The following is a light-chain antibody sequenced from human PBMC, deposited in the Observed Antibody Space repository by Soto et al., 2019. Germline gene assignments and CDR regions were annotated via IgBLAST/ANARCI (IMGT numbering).Light chain of an antibody. CDR2: GAS. CDR3: QHYGGPVGYT. CDR1: QTVRNNY. V-gene: IGKV3-20*01. Sequence: EIVLTQSPNTLSLSPGDRAALSCRAGQTVRNNYVAWYQQKPGQAPKLLIYGASSRATDIPGRFSGSGSGTGFALTISRLEPDDFAVYYCQHYGGPVGYTFGQGTKLEIK. J-gene: IGKJ2*01.